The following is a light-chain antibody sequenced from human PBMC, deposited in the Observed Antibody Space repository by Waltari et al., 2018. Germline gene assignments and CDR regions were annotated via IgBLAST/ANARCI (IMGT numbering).Light chain of an antibody. V-gene: IGKV1-39*01. CDR3: QQSDSLPLT. CDR1: QTINKY. Sequence: DIQMTQSPSSLYASVGDRVTITCRASQTINKYLNWYQKKPGRAPKVLISVISYLHTGVPSRFSGSGSGTDFTLTISSLQPEDFATYYCQQSDSLPLTFGGGTKVEIK. CDR2: VIS. J-gene: IGKJ4*01.